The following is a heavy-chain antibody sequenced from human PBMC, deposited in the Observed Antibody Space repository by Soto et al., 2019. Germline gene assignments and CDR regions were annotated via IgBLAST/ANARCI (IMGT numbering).Heavy chain of an antibody. CDR2: IFSNDEK. V-gene: IGHV2-26*01. CDR1: GFSLSSPTMG. J-gene: IGHJ6*02. Sequence: GSGPTLVNPTETLTLTCTVSGFSLSSPTMGVSWVRQPPGKALEWLAHIFSNDEKSYITSLKNRLTISKDTSKTQVVLTMTNMDPVDTATYYCARIISSGYYHYYYGMDVWGQGTTVTVSS. CDR3: ARIISSGYYHYYYGMDV. D-gene: IGHD3-22*01.